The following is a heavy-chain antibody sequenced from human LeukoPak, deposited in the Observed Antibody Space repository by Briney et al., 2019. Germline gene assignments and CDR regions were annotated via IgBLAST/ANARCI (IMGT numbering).Heavy chain of an antibody. Sequence: PGGSLRLSCAASGFTFSSFAMHWVRQAPGKGLEWVSVISFDGYTKHYADSVTGRFTISRDNSKNTLFLQMNSLRAEDTAVYYCARRYCSSTSCTLDYWGQGTLVTVSS. CDR3: ARRYCSSTSCTLDY. V-gene: IGHV3-30-3*01. J-gene: IGHJ4*02. D-gene: IGHD2-2*01. CDR1: GFTFSSFA. CDR2: ISFDGYTK.